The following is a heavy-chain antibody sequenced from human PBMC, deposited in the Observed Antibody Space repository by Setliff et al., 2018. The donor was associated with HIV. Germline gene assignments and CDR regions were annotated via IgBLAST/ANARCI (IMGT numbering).Heavy chain of an antibody. V-gene: IGHV1-69*13. D-gene: IGHD6-13*01. CDR2: IIPMFDAP. J-gene: IGHJ3*01. CDR3: ARPIRAAAGNDAFHV. CDR1: GGTFSRYT. Sequence: ASVKVSCKASGGTFSRYTISWVRQAPGQGLEWMGGIIPMFDAPNYAQKFQGRVTITADESTSTAYMELSSLRSEDSAVYFCARPIRAAAGNDAFHVWGQGTMVTV.